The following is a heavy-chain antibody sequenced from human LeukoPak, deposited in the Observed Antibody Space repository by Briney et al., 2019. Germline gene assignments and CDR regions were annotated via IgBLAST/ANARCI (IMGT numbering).Heavy chain of an antibody. CDR2: TGNKANSYTT. CDR3: GRGGYSGSSFYGMDV. D-gene: IGHD6-6*01. Sequence: AGGSLRLSCAASGFTFSDHYMEWVRQAPGKGLEWIGHTGNKANSYTTEYAASVKGRFSISRDDSKNPLYLQMNSLKTEDTAVYYCGRGGYSGSSFYGMDVWGQGTTVTVSS. J-gene: IGHJ6*02. V-gene: IGHV3-72*01. CDR1: GFTFSDHY.